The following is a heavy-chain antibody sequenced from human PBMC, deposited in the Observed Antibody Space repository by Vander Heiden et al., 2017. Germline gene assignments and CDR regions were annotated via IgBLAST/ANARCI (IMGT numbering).Heavy chain of an antibody. Sequence: QVHLQESGPGLVKPSETLSPTCTVSGASITTHFWTWIRQPAGKEPEWIGRIYSSGGTDYNPSLKSRVTMSVDTSKNQFSLRLNSVTAADTAVYYCTRWRVGGTAEDAFDIWGQGTVVTVSS. D-gene: IGHD1-26*01. J-gene: IGHJ3*02. CDR2: IYSSGGT. CDR3: TRWRVGGTAEDAFDI. CDR1: GASITTHF. V-gene: IGHV4-4*07.